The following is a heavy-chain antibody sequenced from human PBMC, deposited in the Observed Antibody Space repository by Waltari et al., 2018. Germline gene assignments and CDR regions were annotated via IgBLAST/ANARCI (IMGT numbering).Heavy chain of an antibody. CDR1: GFTFSSYA. CDR2: ISDDGSNK. CDR3: ARGGGDGYNLDY. Sequence: QVQLVESGGGVVQPGRSLRLSCAASGFTFSSYAMHWVRQAPGKGLEWVAVISDDGSNKYYADSVKGRFTISRDNSKNTLYLQMNSLRAEDTAVYYCARGGGDGYNLDYWGQGTLVTVSS. J-gene: IGHJ4*02. V-gene: IGHV3-30*01. D-gene: IGHD3-16*01.